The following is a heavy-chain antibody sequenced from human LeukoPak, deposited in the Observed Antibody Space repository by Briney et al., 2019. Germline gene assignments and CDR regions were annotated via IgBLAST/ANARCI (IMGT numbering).Heavy chain of an antibody. CDR1: GFTFSRYW. CDR2: INSDGSST. D-gene: IGHD3-3*01. J-gene: IGHJ6*02. V-gene: IGHV3-74*01. CDR3: ARDQSRQFGYYYYYGMDV. Sequence: GGSLRLSCAASGFTFSRYWMHWVRQGPGKGLVWVSRINSDGSSTSYADSVKGRFTISRDNAKNTLYLQMNSLTAEDTAVYYCARDQSRQFGYYYYYGMDVWGQGTTVTVSS.